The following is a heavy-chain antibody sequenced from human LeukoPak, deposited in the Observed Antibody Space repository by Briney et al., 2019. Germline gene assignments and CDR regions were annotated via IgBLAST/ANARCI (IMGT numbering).Heavy chain of an antibody. J-gene: IGHJ4*02. CDR1: VFIFSNYA. CDR2: ISGSDGRT. CDR3: ASCGVGTGWFDY. Sequence: QPGGSLRLSCAVSVFIFSNYAMSWVRQAPGKGLQWVPAISGSDGRTYYADSVKGRFTISRDNSKNTLYLQMNSLRAEDTAIYYCASCGVGTGWFDYWGQGTLVTVSS. D-gene: IGHD6-19*01. V-gene: IGHV3-23*01.